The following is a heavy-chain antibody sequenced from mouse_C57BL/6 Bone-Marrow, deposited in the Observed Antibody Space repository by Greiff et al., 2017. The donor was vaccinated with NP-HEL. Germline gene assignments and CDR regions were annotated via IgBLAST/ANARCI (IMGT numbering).Heavy chain of an antibody. CDR2: INYDGSST. D-gene: IGHD2-3*01. Sequence: EVQLVESEGGLVQPGSSMKLSCTASGFTFSDYYMAWVRQVPEKGLEWVANINYDGSSTYYLDSLKSRFIISRDNAKNILYLQMSSLKSEDTATYYCARGGYDGYYDYYAMDYWGQGTSVTVSS. CDR1: GFTFSDYY. V-gene: IGHV5-16*01. J-gene: IGHJ4*01. CDR3: ARGGYDGYYDYYAMDY.